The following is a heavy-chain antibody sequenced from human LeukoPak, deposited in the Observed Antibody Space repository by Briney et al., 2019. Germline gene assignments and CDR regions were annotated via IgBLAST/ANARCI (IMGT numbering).Heavy chain of an antibody. CDR1: GGSISSGDYY. J-gene: IGHJ3*02. CDR3: ARDGTFGGAMGVYAFDI. CDR2: IYYSGST. Sequence: PSQTLSLTCTVSGGSISSGDYYWSWIRQPPGKGLEWIGYIYYSGSTYYNPSLKSRVTISVDTSKNQFSLKLSSVTAADTAVYYCARDGTFGGAMGVYAFDIWGQGTMVTVSS. V-gene: IGHV4-30-4*01. D-gene: IGHD5-18*01.